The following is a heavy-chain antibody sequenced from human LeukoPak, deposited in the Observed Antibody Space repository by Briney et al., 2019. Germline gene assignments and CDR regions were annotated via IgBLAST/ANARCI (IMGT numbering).Heavy chain of an antibody. V-gene: IGHV3-23*01. J-gene: IGHJ4*02. D-gene: IGHD6-13*01. CDR1: GFTFSSYA. CDR2: ISGSGGST. CDR3: ARYSSSWYLKAFFDY. Sequence: GGSLRLSCAASGFTFSSYAMSWVRQAPGKGLEWVSAISGSGGSTYYADSVRGRFTISRDNSKNTLYLQMNSLRAEDTAVYYCARYSSSWYLKAFFDYWGQGTLVTVSS.